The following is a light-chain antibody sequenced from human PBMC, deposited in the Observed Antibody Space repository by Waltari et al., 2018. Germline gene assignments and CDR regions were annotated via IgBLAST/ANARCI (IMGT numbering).Light chain of an antibody. CDR1: SSTTGSNT. V-gene: IGLV1-44*01. Sequence: QSVLTQPPSASGTPGQRVTIPCSGSSSTTGSNTVTWYQQLPGTAPKLFIYSNNQRPSGVPDRFSGSKSGTSASLAISGLQSEDEADYYCAAWDDSLNGWVFGGGTKLTVL. CDR2: SNN. CDR3: AAWDDSLNGWV. J-gene: IGLJ3*02.